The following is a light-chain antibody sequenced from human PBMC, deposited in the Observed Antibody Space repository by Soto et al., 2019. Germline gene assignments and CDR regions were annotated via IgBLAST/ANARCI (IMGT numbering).Light chain of an antibody. CDR1: QSVSSN. CDR2: GAS. V-gene: IGKV3-15*01. Sequence: EIVMTQSPATLSVSXGERATLSCRASQSVSSNLAWYQQKPGQAPRLLIYGASTRATGIPARFSGSGSGTEFTLTISSLQSGDFAVYYCQQYNNWPFTFGPGTKVDIK. CDR3: QQYNNWPFT. J-gene: IGKJ3*01.